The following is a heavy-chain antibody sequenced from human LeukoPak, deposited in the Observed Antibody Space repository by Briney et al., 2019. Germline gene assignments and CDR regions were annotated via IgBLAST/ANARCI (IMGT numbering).Heavy chain of an antibody. CDR3: ASGSGSSDPDY. D-gene: IGHD3-10*01. CDR2: INTNTGNP. Sequence: ASVKVSCKASGYIFSGYYINWVRQAPGQGLEWMGWINTNTGNPTYAQGFTGRFVFSLDTSVSTAYLQISSLKAEDTAVYYCASGSGSSDPDYWGQGTLVTVSS. J-gene: IGHJ4*02. CDR1: GYIFSGYY. V-gene: IGHV7-4-1*02.